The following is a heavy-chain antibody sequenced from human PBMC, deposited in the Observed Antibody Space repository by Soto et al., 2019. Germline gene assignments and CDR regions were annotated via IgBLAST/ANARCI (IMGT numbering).Heavy chain of an antibody. Sequence: GGSLRLSCAASGFTFSSYWMSWVRQAPGNGLKWVAVIYYDGSNRYYGDAVKGRFTISRDNSKSTLYLQMSSLRAEDTAVYYCARAFCTNGVCYYFFDYWGHGTLVTVSS. CDR1: GFTFSSYW. J-gene: IGHJ4*01. CDR3: ARAFCTNGVCYYFFDY. CDR2: IYYDGSNR. D-gene: IGHD2-8*01. V-gene: IGHV3-33*08.